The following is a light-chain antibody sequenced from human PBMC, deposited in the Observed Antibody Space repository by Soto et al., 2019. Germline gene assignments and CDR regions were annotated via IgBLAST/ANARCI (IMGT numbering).Light chain of an antibody. V-gene: IGKV3-11*01. Sequence: EIVLTQSPATLSLSAGERATLSCRASQSVVTYLAWYQHKPGQAPRLLIYDASNRATGIPARFNDSGSWTDCTLSISSLEPEDFAVYYCQKRSTSPLTFGGGTKVEIK. CDR2: DAS. CDR3: QKRSTSPLT. J-gene: IGKJ4*01. CDR1: QSVVTY.